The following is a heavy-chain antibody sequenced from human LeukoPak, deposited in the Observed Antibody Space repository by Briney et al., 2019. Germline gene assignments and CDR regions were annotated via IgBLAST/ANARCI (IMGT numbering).Heavy chain of an antibody. Sequence: GGSLRLSCAASGFTFSTYWMAWVRQAPGKGLEWVANIKGDESAKHQADSVKGRFTISRDNAQNSVYLQMSSLRGEDTAVYYCARGVGGSLDYWGQGTLVTVSS. V-gene: IGHV3-7*01. J-gene: IGHJ4*02. CDR1: GFTFSTYW. CDR2: IKGDESAK. D-gene: IGHD1-26*01. CDR3: ARGVGGSLDY.